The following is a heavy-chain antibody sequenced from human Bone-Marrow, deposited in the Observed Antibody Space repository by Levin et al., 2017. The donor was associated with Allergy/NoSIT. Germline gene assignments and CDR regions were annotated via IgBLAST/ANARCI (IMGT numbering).Heavy chain of an antibody. CDR3: ARGASRQPSYVRFFDMDV. CDR2: IYAGGTT. Sequence: GGSLRLSCAASGFTVSSTSMNWVRQAPGKGLEWVSVIYAGGTTYYADSVKGRFAISRDSPKNILYLQMNSLRAEDTAVYYCARGASRQPSYVRFFDMDVWGEGTTASVSS. J-gene: IGHJ6*03. V-gene: IGHV3-66*02. D-gene: IGHD1-26*01. CDR1: GFTVSSTS.